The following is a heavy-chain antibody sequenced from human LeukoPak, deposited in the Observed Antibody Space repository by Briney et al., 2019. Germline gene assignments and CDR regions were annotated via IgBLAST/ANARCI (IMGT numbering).Heavy chain of an antibody. V-gene: IGHV3-30*02. CDR1: GFTFTNYG. CDR2: IRYDGSNK. D-gene: IGHD5-24*01. J-gene: IGHJ4*02. Sequence: GGSLRLSCATSGFTFTNYGIHWVRQAPGKGLEWVAFIRYDGSNKYYTDSVKGRFTISRDNYKNTVHLQTNSLRAEDTAVYYCAKENLQSLDCWGQGTLVTVSS. CDR3: AKENLQSLDC.